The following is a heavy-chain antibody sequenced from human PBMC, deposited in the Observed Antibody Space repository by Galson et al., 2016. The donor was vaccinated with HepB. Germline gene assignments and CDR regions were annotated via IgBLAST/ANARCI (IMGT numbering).Heavy chain of an antibody. D-gene: IGHD3-3*01. V-gene: IGHV4-59*01. Sequence: ETLSLTCTISGGSIENYYGNWILQPPGKGLEWIGYIYYSGSTSYNPSLESRVTISLDPSTNQFSLKLSSGTAADTAVYYCARVETYYYSMDIRGQGTTVTVSS. CDR1: GGSIENYY. CDR3: ARVETYYYSMDI. CDR2: IYYSGST. J-gene: IGHJ6*02.